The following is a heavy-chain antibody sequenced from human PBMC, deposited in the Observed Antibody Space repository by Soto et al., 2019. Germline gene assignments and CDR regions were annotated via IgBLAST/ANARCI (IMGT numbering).Heavy chain of an antibody. D-gene: IGHD6-6*01. CDR1: GYTFTSYD. CDR2: MNPNSGNT. J-gene: IGHJ6*02. CDR3: ARGWVAARPHYYYGMDV. V-gene: IGHV1-8*01. Sequence: QVQLVQSGAEVKKPGASVKVSCKASGYTFTSYDINWVRQATGQGLEWMGWMNPNSGNTGYAQKFKGRVTMTRNTSISTAYMELSSLRSEDTAVYYCARGWVAARPHYYYGMDVWGQGTTVTVSS.